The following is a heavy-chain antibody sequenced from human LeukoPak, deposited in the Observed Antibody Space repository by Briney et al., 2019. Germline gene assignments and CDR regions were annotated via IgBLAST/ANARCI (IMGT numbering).Heavy chain of an antibody. CDR2: IYSGGST. CDR1: GFTVSSNY. J-gene: IGHJ4*02. V-gene: IGHV3-66*01. CDR3: ARDYKYAFDN. D-gene: IGHD5-24*01. Sequence: GGSLRLSCAASGFTVSSNYMSWVRQAPGKGLEWVSVIYSGGSTYYADSVKGRFTISGDKAKNSLYLQMNSLRVEDTAVYYCARDYKYAFDNWGQGTLVTVSS.